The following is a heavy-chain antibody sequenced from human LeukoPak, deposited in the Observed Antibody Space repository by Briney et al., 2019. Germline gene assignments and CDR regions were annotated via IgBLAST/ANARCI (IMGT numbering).Heavy chain of an antibody. Sequence: PGGSLRLSCAASGFTVSSNYMGWVRQAPGKGLEWVSVIYSGGSTYYADSVKGRFTISRHNSKNTLYLQMNSLRAEDTAVYYCAREVRYAYYGMDVWGQGTTVTVSS. J-gene: IGHJ6*02. CDR2: IYSGGST. D-gene: IGHD5-12*01. V-gene: IGHV3-53*04. CDR1: GFTVSSNY. CDR3: AREVRYAYYGMDV.